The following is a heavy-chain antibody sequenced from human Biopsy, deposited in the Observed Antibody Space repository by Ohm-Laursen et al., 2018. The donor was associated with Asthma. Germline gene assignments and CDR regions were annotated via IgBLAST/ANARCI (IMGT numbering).Heavy chain of an antibody. D-gene: IGHD5-18*01. Sequence: SLRLSCTAPGFTFSSYGMHWVRQAPGKGLEWVAVISYDGSNKYYADSVKGRFTISRDNAKNSLYLQMNSLRDEDTAVYYCARFKRGYSYGYAGVFDYWGQGTLVTVSS. V-gene: IGHV3-30*03. CDR2: ISYDGSNK. J-gene: IGHJ4*02. CDR1: GFTFSSYG. CDR3: ARFKRGYSYGYAGVFDY.